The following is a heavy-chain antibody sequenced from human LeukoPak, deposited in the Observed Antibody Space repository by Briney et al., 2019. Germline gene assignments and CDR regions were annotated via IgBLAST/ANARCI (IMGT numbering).Heavy chain of an antibody. CDR3: TTRSHYDSSGYCS. V-gene: IGHV3-15*07. CDR1: GFTFSNAW. J-gene: IGHJ4*02. D-gene: IGHD3-22*01. CDR2: IKSKTDGGTT. Sequence: GGSLRLSCAASGFTFSNAWMNWARQAPGKGLEWVGRIKSKTDGGTTDYAAPVKGRFTISRDDSKNTLYLQMNSLKTEDTAVYYCTTRSHYDSSGYCSWGQGTLVTVSS.